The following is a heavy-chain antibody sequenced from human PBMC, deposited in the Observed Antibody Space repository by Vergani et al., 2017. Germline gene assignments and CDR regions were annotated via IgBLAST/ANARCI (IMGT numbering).Heavy chain of an antibody. D-gene: IGHD5-12*01. Sequence: QVQLQESGPGLVKPSQTLSLTCTVSGGSISSGSYYWSWIRQPAGKGLEWIGRIYTSGSTNYNPSLKSRVTMSVDTSKNQFSLKLSSVTAADTAVYYCARGDSGYDHYYYYYDMDVWGKGTTVTVSS. CDR3: ARGDSGYDHYYYYYDMDV. CDR2: IYTSGST. J-gene: IGHJ6*03. CDR1: GGSISSGSYY. V-gene: IGHV4-61*02.